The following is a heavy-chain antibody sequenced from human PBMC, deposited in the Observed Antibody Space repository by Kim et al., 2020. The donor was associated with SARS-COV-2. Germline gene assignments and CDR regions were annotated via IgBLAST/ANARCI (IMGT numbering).Heavy chain of an antibody. Sequence: GGSLRLSCAASGFTFSSYSMNWVRQAPGKGLEWVSYISSSSSTIYYADSVKGRFTISRDNAKNSLYLQMNSLRDEDTAVYYCARGMVEHDYGASGGMDVWGQGTTVTVSS. CDR1: GFTFSSYS. CDR2: ISSSSSTI. J-gene: IGHJ6*02. D-gene: IGHD4-17*01. V-gene: IGHV3-48*02. CDR3: ARGMVEHDYGASGGMDV.